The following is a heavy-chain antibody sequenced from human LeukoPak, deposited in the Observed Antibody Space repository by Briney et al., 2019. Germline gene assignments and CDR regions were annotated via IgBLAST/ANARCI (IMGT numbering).Heavy chain of an antibody. D-gene: IGHD6-6*01. CDR3: ARDQDSSLSQSPLYFDY. CDR2: ISAYNGDT. V-gene: IGHV1-18*01. Sequence: ASVKVSCKASGYTFTNYGINWVRQAPGQGLEWMGWISAYNGDTNYAQNLQGRVTMTTDTSTSTAYMELRSLRSDDTAVYYCARDQDSSLSQSPLYFDYWGQGTLVTVSS. J-gene: IGHJ4*02. CDR1: GYTFTNYG.